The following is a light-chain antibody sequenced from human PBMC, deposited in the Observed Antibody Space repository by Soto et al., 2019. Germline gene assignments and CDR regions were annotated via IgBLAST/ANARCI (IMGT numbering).Light chain of an antibody. V-gene: IGKV3-15*01. CDR3: QQYNNWPPWT. CDR1: QSVSSN. Sequence: EIVMTQSPPTLSVSPGERATLSCRASQSVSSNLALYQQKPGQAPRPLIYGASTRATGIPARLSGSGSGTEFTLPISSLQSEDFAIYYCQQYNNWPPWTFGQGTKVEIK. CDR2: GAS. J-gene: IGKJ1*01.